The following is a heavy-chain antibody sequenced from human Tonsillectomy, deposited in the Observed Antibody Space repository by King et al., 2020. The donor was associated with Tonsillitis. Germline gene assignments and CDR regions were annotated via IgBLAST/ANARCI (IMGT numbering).Heavy chain of an antibody. Sequence: EVQLVESGGGLVQPGRSLRLSCAASGFTFDDYAMHWVRQAPGKGLEWVSGISWNSVTIDYADSVKGRFTISRDNAKNSLYLQINSLRAEDTALYHCAKGAGYRELLRGLMHYWGQGTLVTVSS. D-gene: IGHD1-26*01. CDR3: AKGAGYRELLRGLMHY. J-gene: IGHJ4*02. V-gene: IGHV3-9*01. CDR1: GFTFDDYA. CDR2: ISWNSVTI.